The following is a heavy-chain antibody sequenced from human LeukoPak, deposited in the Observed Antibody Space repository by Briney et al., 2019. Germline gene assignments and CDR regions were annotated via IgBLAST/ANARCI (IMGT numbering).Heavy chain of an antibody. V-gene: IGHV4-59*01. CDR2: IYYSGGT. Sequence: SETLSLTCTVSGGSISSYYWSWIRQPPGKGLEWIGYIYYSGGTNYNPSLKSRVTISVDTSKNQFSLKLSSVTAADTAVYYCARAKATVTRAFDIWGQGTMVTVSS. D-gene: IGHD4-17*01. J-gene: IGHJ3*02. CDR1: GGSISSYY. CDR3: ARAKATVTRAFDI.